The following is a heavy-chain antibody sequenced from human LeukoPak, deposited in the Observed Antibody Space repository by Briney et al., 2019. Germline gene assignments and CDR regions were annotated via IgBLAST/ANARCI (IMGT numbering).Heavy chain of an antibody. CDR1: GGTFSSYA. D-gene: IGHD6-6*01. CDR2: IIPIFGTA. J-gene: IGHJ4*02. CDR3: ARDKSIAARLAV. Sequence: ASVKVSCKASGGTFSSYAISWARQAPGRGLEWMGGIIPIFGTANYAQKFQGRVTITADKSTSTAYMGLSSLRSEDTAVYYCARDKSIAARLAVWGQGTLVTVSS. V-gene: IGHV1-69*06.